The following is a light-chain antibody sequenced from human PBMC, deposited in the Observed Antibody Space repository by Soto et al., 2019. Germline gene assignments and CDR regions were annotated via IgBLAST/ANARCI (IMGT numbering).Light chain of an antibody. J-gene: IGKJ2*01. CDR2: KAS. CDR1: QSISSW. Sequence: DIQMTQSPSTLSASVGDRVILTYRASQSISSWLAWYQQKPGKAPKLLIYKASSLESGVPSRFSGSGSGTEFTLTITSLQPDDFATYYCQQYNSYSGYTFGQGTKLEIK. CDR3: QQYNSYSGYT. V-gene: IGKV1-5*03.